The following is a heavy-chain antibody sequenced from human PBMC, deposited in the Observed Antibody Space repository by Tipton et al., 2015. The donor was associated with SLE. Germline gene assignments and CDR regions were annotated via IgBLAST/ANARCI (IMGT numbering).Heavy chain of an antibody. V-gene: IGHV5-51*03. CDR1: GYSFTSYW. Sequence: QLVQSGAEVKKPGESLKISCRGSGYSFTSYWIGWVRQMPGTGLEWMGSFYAGDSDARYSPSFQGQVTISVDKSISTAYLQWNTLKASDSARYYCARVGVSSPYFDNWGQGTLVTVSS. J-gene: IGHJ4*02. CDR2: FYAGDSDA. CDR3: ARVGVSSPYFDN. D-gene: IGHD3-16*01.